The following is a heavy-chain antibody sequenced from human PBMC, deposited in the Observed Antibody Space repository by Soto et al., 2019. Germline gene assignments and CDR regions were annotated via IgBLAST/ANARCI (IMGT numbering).Heavy chain of an antibody. V-gene: IGHV3-30*18. J-gene: IGHJ6*02. D-gene: IGHD3-22*01. CDR3: AKERDDSSGPDYYYGMDV. CDR1: GFTFSSYG. Sequence: QVQLVESGGGVVQPGRSLRLSCAASGFTFSSYGMHWVRQAPGRGLEWVAVISYDGSNKYYADSVKGRFTISRDNSKNTLYLQMNSLRAEDTAVYYCAKERDDSSGPDYYYGMDVWGQGTTVTVSS. CDR2: ISYDGSNK.